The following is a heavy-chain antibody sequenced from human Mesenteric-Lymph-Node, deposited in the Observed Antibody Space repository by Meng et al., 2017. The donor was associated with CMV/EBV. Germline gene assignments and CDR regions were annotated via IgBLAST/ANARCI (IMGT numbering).Heavy chain of an antibody. CDR1: GFTFDDYA. CDR3: AKESSLTGASGGLFDY. V-gene: IGHV3-9*01. Sequence: SLKISCAASGFTFDDYAMQWVRQAPGKGLEWVSSISWNSAIMGYADSVKGRFTISRDNAKNSLYLQMNSLRAEDTALYYCAKESSLTGASGGLFDYWGQGTLVTVSS. J-gene: IGHJ4*02. D-gene: IGHD7-27*01. CDR2: ISWNSAIM.